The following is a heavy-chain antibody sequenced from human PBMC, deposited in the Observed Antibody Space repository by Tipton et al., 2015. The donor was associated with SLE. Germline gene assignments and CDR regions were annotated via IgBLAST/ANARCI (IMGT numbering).Heavy chain of an antibody. D-gene: IGHD6-6*01. V-gene: IGHV3-23*03. J-gene: IGHJ6*02. CDR3: ARSLLAQLDYGMDV. Sequence: VQLVQSGGGLVQPGRSLRLSCAASGFTFRTYAMNWVRQAPGKGLEWVSTIYRGGSTYYADSVKGRFTISRDNSKNTLYLQMNSLRAEDTAVYYCARSLLAQLDYGMDVWGQGTTVTVSS. CDR1: GFTFRTYA. CDR2: IYRGGST.